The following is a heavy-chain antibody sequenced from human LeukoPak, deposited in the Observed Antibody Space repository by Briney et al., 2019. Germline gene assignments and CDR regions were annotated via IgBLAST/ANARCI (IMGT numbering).Heavy chain of an antibody. CDR1: GFIFSNAW. Sequence: GGSLRLSCAASGFIFSNAWMSWVRQAPGKGLEWVGRIKSKTDGGTTDYAAPVKGRFTISRDDSKNTLYLQMNSLKTEDTAVYYCTTFSMIVVVITDWGQGTLVTVSS. V-gene: IGHV3-15*01. CDR3: TTFSMIVVVITD. J-gene: IGHJ4*02. CDR2: IKSKTDGGTT. D-gene: IGHD3-22*01.